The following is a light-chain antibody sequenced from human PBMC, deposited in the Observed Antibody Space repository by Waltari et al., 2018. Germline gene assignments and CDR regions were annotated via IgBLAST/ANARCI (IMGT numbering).Light chain of an antibody. Sequence: DIVMTQSPDSLAGSLGGRATINCKSSKSILYSSNNKNYLAWYQQKPGQPPKLLIYWASARESGVPDRFSGSGSGTDFTLTISSLQAEDVAVYYCQQYYSSLLTFGGGTKVEIK. CDR1: KSILYSSNNKNY. CDR2: WAS. CDR3: QQYYSSLLT. J-gene: IGKJ4*01. V-gene: IGKV4-1*01.